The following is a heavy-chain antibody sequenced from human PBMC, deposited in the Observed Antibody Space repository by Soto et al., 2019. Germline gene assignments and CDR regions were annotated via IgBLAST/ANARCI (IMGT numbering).Heavy chain of an antibody. CDR1: GGSISGYY. CDR2: VYDTGST. CDR3: ARSIAVPSSNIDH. J-gene: IGHJ4*02. D-gene: IGHD6-6*01. Sequence: SETLSLTCSVSGGSISGYYWGWIRQAPGKGLEWIGYVYDTGSTSYNPSLQSRVTISVDTSKKQFSLSLRLVTAADTAVYFCARSIAVPSSNIDHWGQGTRVTVSS. V-gene: IGHV4-59*01.